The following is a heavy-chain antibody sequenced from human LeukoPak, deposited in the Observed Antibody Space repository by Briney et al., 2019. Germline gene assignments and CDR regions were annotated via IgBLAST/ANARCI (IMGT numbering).Heavy chain of an antibody. V-gene: IGHV4-4*07. CDR2: IYTSGST. D-gene: IGHD3-22*01. Sequence: PSETLSLTCTVSGGSISSYYWSWIRQPAGKGLEWIGRIYTSGSTNYNPSLKSRVAISVDTSKNQFSLKLSSVTAADTAVYYCARSYYYDSSGYYRAFWYFDLWGRGTLVTVSS. J-gene: IGHJ2*01. CDR1: GGSISSYY. CDR3: ARSYYYDSSGYYRAFWYFDL.